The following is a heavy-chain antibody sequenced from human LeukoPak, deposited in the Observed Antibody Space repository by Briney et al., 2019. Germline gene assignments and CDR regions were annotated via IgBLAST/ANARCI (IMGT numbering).Heavy chain of an antibody. CDR1: GGSISSSSYY. CDR3: ARQYYTGFFDY. D-gene: IGHD3-3*01. J-gene: IGHJ4*02. CDR2: IYYSGST. Sequence: SETLSLTCTVSGGSISSSSYYWGWIRQPPGKGLEWIGSIYYSGSTYYNPSLKSRVTISVDTSKNQFSLKLISVTAADTAVYYCARQYYTGFFDYWGQGTLVTVSS. V-gene: IGHV4-39*01.